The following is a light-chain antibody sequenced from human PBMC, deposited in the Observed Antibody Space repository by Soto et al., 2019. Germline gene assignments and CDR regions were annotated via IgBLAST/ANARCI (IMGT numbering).Light chain of an antibody. Sequence: EVVLTQSPGTLSLSPGERATLSCRASQSVRSTYLAWYQQKPGQAPRLLIYGASRRATGIPDRFSGSGSGTDFTLTISRLDPEDFAVYYCQQYGSSRWTFGQWTKVEIK. CDR3: QQYGSSRWT. CDR1: QSVRSTY. CDR2: GAS. J-gene: IGKJ1*01. V-gene: IGKV3-20*01.